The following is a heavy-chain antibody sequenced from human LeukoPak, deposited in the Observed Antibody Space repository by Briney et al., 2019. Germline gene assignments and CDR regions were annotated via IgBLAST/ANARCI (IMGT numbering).Heavy chain of an antibody. J-gene: IGHJ4*02. CDR3: TRTSRVDTAMVRY. D-gene: IGHD5-18*01. V-gene: IGHV5-51*01. CDR1: GYSFTSYW. CDR2: IYPGDSDT. Sequence: GESLKISCKGSGYSFTSYWIGWVRQMPGKGLEWMGIIYPGDSDTRYSPSFQGQVTISADKSISTAYLQWSSLKASDTAMYYYTRTSRVDTAMVRYWGQGTLVTVSS.